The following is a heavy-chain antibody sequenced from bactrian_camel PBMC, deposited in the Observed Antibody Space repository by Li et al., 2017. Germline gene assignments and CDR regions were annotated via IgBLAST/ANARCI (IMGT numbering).Heavy chain of an antibody. CDR1: GTHSTYC. V-gene: IGHV3-2*01. J-gene: IGHJ4*01. CDR3: AAGWEYCGIMVVAIVPPDDEYKY. D-gene: IGHD2*01. CDR2: IDSTGSTT. Sequence: QVQLVESGGGLVQAGGSLKLSCASSGTHSTYCMAWFRQIDGEARKEVATIDSTGSTTYADSVKGRFSVSRDNAKNTLYLQMNSLKPEDTAMYYCAAGWEYCGIMVVAIVPPDDEYKYWGQGTQVTVS.